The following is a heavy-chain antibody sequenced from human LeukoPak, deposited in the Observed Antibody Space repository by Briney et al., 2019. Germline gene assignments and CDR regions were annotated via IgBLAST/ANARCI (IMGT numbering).Heavy chain of an antibody. D-gene: IGHD3-3*01. CDR1: GFTFSSYW. J-gene: IGHJ5*02. CDR2: IKQDGSEK. V-gene: IGHV3-7*01. CDR3: ARVRMGGGDFWSGYDPPTWFDP. Sequence: GGSLRLSCAASGFTFSSYWMSWVRQAPGKGLEWVANIKQDGSEKYYVDSVKGRFTISRDNAKNSLYLQMNSLRAEDTAVYYCARVRMGGGDFWSGYDPPTWFDPWGQGTLVTVSS.